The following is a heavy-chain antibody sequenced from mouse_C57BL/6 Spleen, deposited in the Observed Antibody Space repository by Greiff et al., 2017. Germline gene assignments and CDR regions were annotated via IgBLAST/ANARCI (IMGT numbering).Heavy chain of an antibody. CDR1: GYTFTDYN. CDR2: INPNNGGT. CDR3: ARGPPEFDY. V-gene: IGHV1-18*01. J-gene: IGHJ2*01. D-gene: IGHD6-1*01. Sequence: EVQLQPPGPELVKPGASVTISCKASGYTFTDYNMDWVKQSHGKSLEWIGDINPNNGGTIYNQKFKGKATLTLDKSSSTAYMELRSLTSEDTAVYYCARGPPEFDYWGQGTTLTVSS.